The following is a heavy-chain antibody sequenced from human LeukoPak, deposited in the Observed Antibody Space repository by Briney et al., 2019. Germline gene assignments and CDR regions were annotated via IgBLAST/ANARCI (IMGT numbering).Heavy chain of an antibody. J-gene: IGHJ3*02. Sequence: GESLKISCKGSGYSFTSYWIGWVRQMPGKGLEWMGIIYPGDSDTRYSPSFQGQVTISADKSISTAYLQWSSLKASDTAMYYCARRGYVLSLGPSDAFDIWGQGTMATVSS. CDR3: ARRGYVLSLGPSDAFDI. V-gene: IGHV5-51*01. CDR2: IYPGDSDT. D-gene: IGHD2/OR15-2a*01. CDR1: GYSFTSYW.